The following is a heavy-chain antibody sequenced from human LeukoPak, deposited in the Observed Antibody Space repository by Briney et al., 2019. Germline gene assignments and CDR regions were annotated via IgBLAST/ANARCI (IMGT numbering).Heavy chain of an antibody. V-gene: IGHV4-38-2*02. CDR1: GYSMSSGYY. J-gene: IGHJ4*02. CDR2: IYHGGST. Sequence: PSETLSLTCTVSGYSMSSGYYWGWIRQPPGKGLEWIGSIYHGGSTSYNPSLKSRVTISVDTSKNQFSLKLSSVTAADTAVYYCARDKPSPYWGQGTLVTVSS. CDR3: ARDKPSPY.